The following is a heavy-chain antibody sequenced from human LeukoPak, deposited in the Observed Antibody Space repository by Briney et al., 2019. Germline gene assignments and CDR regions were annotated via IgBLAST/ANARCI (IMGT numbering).Heavy chain of an antibody. CDR3: ASRNYYYGSGSQPFDY. V-gene: IGHV1-69*05. CDR2: IIPIFGTA. Sequence: SVKVSCKASGYTFTSYGISWVRQTPGQGLEWMGRIIPIFGTANYAQKFQGRVTIATDESTSTAYMELNSLRSDDTAVYYCASRNYYYGSGSQPFDYWGQGTLVTVSS. J-gene: IGHJ4*02. CDR1: GYTFTSYG. D-gene: IGHD3-10*01.